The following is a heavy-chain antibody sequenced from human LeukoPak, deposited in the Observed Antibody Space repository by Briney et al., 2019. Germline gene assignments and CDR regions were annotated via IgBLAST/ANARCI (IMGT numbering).Heavy chain of an antibody. V-gene: IGHV3-23*01. CDR3: ATDLSLLSFGEIESGAFDI. CDR2: LSYSGGST. J-gene: IGHJ3*02. Sequence: PGVSLRLSCAASRFTFSSQDMICVRQAPGKGLEYVSALSYSGGSTYYADAVKGRFTISRDNSKNTMYLQMNSLSAEDTAVYYCATDLSLLSFGEIESGAFDIWGQGTMVTVSS. D-gene: IGHD3-10*01. CDR1: RFTFSSQD.